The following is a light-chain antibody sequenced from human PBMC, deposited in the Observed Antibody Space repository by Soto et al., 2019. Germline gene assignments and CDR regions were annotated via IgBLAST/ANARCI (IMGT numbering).Light chain of an antibody. CDR3: QQYNSSPT. V-gene: IGKV1-5*01. CDR1: QRVTTW. CDR2: DAS. J-gene: IGKJ4*01. Sequence: DIQMTHSPSTLSASVGDRVTITCRASQRVTTWLAWYQQKPGQAPNLLIHDASTLEPGVPSRFRGSGSGTVFTLAISNLQPDDLATYYCQQYNSSPTLGGGTKVDIQ.